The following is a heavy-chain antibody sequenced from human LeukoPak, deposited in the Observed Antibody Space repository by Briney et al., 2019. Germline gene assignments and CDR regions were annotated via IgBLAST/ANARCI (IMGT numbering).Heavy chain of an antibody. CDR1: GYTFTRYD. CDR3: ARGKRFGELLYG. D-gene: IGHD3-10*01. V-gene: IGHV1-8*01. Sequence: ASVKVSCKASGYTFTRYDINWVRQATGQGLEWMGWMNPDSGNTGYAQKFQGRVTMTRNTSISTAYMELSSLTSEDTAVYYCARGKRFGELLYGWGQGTLVTVSS. CDR2: MNPDSGNT. J-gene: IGHJ4*02.